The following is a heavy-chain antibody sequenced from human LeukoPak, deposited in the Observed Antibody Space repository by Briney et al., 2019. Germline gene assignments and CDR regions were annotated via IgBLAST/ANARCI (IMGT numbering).Heavy chain of an antibody. CDR3: ARVSPYYYDSSGGKFDY. D-gene: IGHD3-22*01. Sequence: PSETLSLTCTVSGYSISSGYYWGWIRQPPGKGMEWIGSIYHSGSTYYNPSLKSRVTISVDTSKNQFSLKLSSVTAADTAVYYCARVSPYYYDSSGGKFDYWGQGTLVTVSS. CDR1: GYSISSGYY. J-gene: IGHJ4*02. CDR2: IYHSGST. V-gene: IGHV4-38-2*02.